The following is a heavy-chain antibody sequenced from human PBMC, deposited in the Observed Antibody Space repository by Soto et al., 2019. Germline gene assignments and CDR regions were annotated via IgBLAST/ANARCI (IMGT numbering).Heavy chain of an antibody. CDR3: ARARGYYFDY. V-gene: IGHV3-48*01. CDR1: GFTFSSYS. J-gene: IGHJ4*02. Sequence: GGSLRLSCAASGFTFSSYSMNWVRQAPGKGLEWVSYISSSSSTIYYADSVKGRFTISRDNAKNSLYLQMNSLRAEDTAVYYCARARGYYFDYWGQGTLVTVSS. CDR2: ISSSSSTI.